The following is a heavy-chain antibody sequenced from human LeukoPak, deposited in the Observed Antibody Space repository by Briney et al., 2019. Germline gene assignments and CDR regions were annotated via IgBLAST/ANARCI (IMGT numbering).Heavy chain of an antibody. CDR2: IIPILGIA. V-gene: IGHV1-69*04. Sequence: SVKVSFRASGGTFSSYAISWVRQAPGQGLEWMGRIIPILGIANYAQKFQGRVTITADKSTSTAYMELSSLRSEDTAVYYCARVGENFRTTVTTLNYWGQGTLVTVSS. CDR1: GGTFSSYA. D-gene: IGHD4-17*01. J-gene: IGHJ4*02. CDR3: ARVGENFRTTVTTLNY.